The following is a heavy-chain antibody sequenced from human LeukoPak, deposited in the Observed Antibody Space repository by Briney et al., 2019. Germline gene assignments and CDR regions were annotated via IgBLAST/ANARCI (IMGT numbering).Heavy chain of an antibody. CDR2: INHSGST. CDR3: ASKRLGYCSSTSCYPFDY. D-gene: IGHD2-2*01. J-gene: IGHJ4*02. Sequence: SETLSLTCAVYGGSFSGYYWSWIRQPPGKGLEWIGEINHSGSTNYNPSLKSRVTISVDTSKIQFSLKLSSVTAADTAVYYCASKRLGYCSSTSCYPFDYWGQGTLVTVSS. V-gene: IGHV4-34*01. CDR1: GGSFSGYY.